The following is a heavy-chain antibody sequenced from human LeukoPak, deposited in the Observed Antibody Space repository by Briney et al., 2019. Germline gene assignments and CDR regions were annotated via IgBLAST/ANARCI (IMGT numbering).Heavy chain of an antibody. J-gene: IGHJ5*02. Sequence: SVKVSCKASGGTFSSYAISWVRQAPGQGLEWMGGIIPIFGTANYAQKFQGRVTITADESTSTAYMELSSLRSEDTAVYYCARTTDGSYGPNWFDPWGQGTLVTVSS. V-gene: IGHV1-69*13. CDR3: ARTTDGSYGPNWFDP. D-gene: IGHD5-18*01. CDR1: GGTFSSYA. CDR2: IIPIFGTA.